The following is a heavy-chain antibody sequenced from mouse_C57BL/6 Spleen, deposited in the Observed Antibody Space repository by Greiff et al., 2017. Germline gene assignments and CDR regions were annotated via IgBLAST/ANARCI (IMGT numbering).Heavy chain of an antibody. J-gene: IGHJ3*01. CDR3: ARTHGYYMFAY. CDR2: INPNNGGT. Sequence: VQLQQSGPELVKPGASVKIPCKASGYTFTDYNMDWVKQSHGKSLAWIGGINPNNGGTIYNPKFKGKATLTVDKSSSTAYMELRSLTSEVTAVYYCARTHGYYMFAYWGQGTLVTVSA. V-gene: IGHV1-18*01. CDR1: GYTFTDYN. D-gene: IGHD2-3*01.